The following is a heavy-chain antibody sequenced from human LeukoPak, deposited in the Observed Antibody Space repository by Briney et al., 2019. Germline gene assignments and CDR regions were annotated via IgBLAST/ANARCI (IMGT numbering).Heavy chain of an antibody. J-gene: IGHJ4*02. V-gene: IGHV3-23*01. CDR1: GFTFSSYA. Sequence: GGSLRLSCAASGFTFSSYAMSWVRQAPGKGLEWVSAISGSGGSTYYADSVKGRFTISRDNSKNTLYLQMNSLRAEDTAVYYCAKISDSSGYYFPYYFDYWGQGTLVTVSS. D-gene: IGHD3-22*01. CDR2: ISGSGGST. CDR3: AKISDSSGYYFPYYFDY.